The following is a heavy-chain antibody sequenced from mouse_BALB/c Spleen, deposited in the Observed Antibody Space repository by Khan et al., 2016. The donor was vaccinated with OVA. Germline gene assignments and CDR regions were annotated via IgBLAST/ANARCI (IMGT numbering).Heavy chain of an antibody. CDR3: ARLAYYYDSEGFAY. CDR1: GFTFSTYG. D-gene: IGHD1-1*01. V-gene: IGHV5-6*01. J-gene: IGHJ3*01. Sequence: MQLEESGGDVVKPGGSLKLSCAASGFTFSTYGMSWVRQTPDKRLEWVATVSTGGHYTYYPDTVKGRFTISRDNAKNTLYLQMSSLKSEDTAIFYCARLAYYYDSEGFAYWGQGTLVTVSA. CDR2: VSTGGHYT.